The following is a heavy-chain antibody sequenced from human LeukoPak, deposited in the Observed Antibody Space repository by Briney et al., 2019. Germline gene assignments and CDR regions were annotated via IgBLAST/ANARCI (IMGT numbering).Heavy chain of an antibody. J-gene: IGHJ6*02. V-gene: IGHV1-18*01. Sequence: ASVKVSCKASGYTFTSYGISWVRQAPGQGLEWMGWISAYNGNTNYAQKLQGRVTMTTDTSTSTAYMELRSLGSDDTAVYYCARDVWSGYYQYYYYYGMDVWGQGTTVTVSS. CDR1: GYTFTSYG. CDR2: ISAYNGNT. D-gene: IGHD3-3*01. CDR3: ARDVWSGYYQYYYYYGMDV.